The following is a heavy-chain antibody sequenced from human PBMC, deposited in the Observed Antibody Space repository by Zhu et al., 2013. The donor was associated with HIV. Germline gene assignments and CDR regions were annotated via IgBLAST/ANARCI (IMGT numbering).Heavy chain of an antibody. CDR3: ARDPDYYGSGSPTGWFDP. CDR2: ISAYNGNT. D-gene: IGHD3-10*01. J-gene: IGHJ5*02. V-gene: IGHV1-18*01. CDR1: GYTFTSYG. Sequence: QVQLVQSGAEVKKPGASVKVSCKASGYTFTSYGISWVRQAPGQGLEWMGWISAYNGNTNYAQKLQGRVTMTTDTSTSTAYMELRSLRSDDTAVYYCARDPDYYGSGSPTGWFDPWGQGTLVTVSS.